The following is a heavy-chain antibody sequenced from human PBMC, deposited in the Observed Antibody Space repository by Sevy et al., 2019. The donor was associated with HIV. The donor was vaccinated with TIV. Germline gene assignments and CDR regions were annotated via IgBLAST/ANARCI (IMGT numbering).Heavy chain of an antibody. Sequence: GGSLRLSCAASGFTFSSYAMSWVRQAPGKGLEWVSAISGSGGSTYYADSVKGRFPISRDNSKNTLYLQMSSLRAEDKAVYYCAKDPTGRPPKYYYDSSGYYPILTYFDYWGQGTLVTVSS. J-gene: IGHJ4*02. CDR1: GFTFSSYA. V-gene: IGHV3-23*01. CDR2: ISGSGGST. D-gene: IGHD3-22*01. CDR3: AKDPTGRPPKYYYDSSGYYPILTYFDY.